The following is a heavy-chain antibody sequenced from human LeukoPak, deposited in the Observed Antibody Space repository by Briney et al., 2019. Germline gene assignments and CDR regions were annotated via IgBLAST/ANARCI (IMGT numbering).Heavy chain of an antibody. CDR2: IYYSGST. J-gene: IGHJ4*02. D-gene: IGHD6-19*01. Sequence: SETLSLTCTVSGGSISSSSYYWGWIRQPPGKGLEWIGSIYYSGSTYHNPSLKSRVTISVDTSKNQFSLKLSSVTAADTAVYYCARQAGNNFYFDYWGQGTLVTVSS. V-gene: IGHV4-39*01. CDR1: GGSISSSSYY. CDR3: ARQAGNNFYFDY.